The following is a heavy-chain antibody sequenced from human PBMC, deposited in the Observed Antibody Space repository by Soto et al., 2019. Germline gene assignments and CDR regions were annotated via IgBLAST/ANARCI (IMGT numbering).Heavy chain of an antibody. Sequence: QVQLQQWGAGLLKSSETLSLTCAVYGGSFSGHFWGWVRQPPGRGSEWIGEITPGEAANYAPSLKSRVTISADTSKNQFSLKLNSVTAADTAVYYCARSVPAATRHYYYYMDVWGKGTTVAVSS. D-gene: IGHD2-2*01. CDR3: ARSVPAATRHYYYYMDV. J-gene: IGHJ6*03. CDR1: GGSFSGHF. V-gene: IGHV4-34*01. CDR2: ITPGEAA.